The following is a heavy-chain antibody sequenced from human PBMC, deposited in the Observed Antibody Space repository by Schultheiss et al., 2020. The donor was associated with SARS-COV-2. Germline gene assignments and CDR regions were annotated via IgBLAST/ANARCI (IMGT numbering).Heavy chain of an antibody. CDR3: ARDGGSYGGHFDY. CDR1: GGSISSYY. Sequence: SETLSLTCTVSGGSISSYYWSWIRQPPGKGLEWIGYIYYSGSTNYNPSLKSRVTISVDTSKNQFSLKLSSVTAADTAVYYCARDGGSYGGHFDYWGQGTLVTVSS. V-gene: IGHV4-59*12. CDR2: IYYSGST. J-gene: IGHJ4*02. D-gene: IGHD1-26*01.